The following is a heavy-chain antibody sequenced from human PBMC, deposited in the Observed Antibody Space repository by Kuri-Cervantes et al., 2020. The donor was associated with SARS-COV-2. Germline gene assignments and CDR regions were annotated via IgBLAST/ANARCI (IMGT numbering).Heavy chain of an antibody. CDR3: ARGGIGSWYSPTLDY. J-gene: IGHJ4*02. Sequence: GESLKISCAASGFTFSSYAMSWVRQAPGKGLEWVSAISGSGGSTYYADSVKGRFTFSRDNSKNTLYLQMNSLRAEDTAVYYCARGGIGSWYSPTLDYWGQGTLVTVSS. CDR1: GFTFSSYA. V-gene: IGHV3-23*01. CDR2: ISGSGGST. D-gene: IGHD2-15*01.